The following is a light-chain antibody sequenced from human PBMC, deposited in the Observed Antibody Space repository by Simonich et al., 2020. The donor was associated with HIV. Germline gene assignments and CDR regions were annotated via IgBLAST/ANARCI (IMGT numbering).Light chain of an antibody. Sequence: DIVMTKSPDSLAVSLGERATFNCKSSRSVLYSSNNKNYLAWYQQKPGQPPKLLIYWASTRESGVPDRFSASGSGTDFTLTISSLQAEDVAIYYCQQYYSTPPTFGQGTKVEIK. V-gene: IGKV4-1*01. CDR3: QQYYSTPPT. J-gene: IGKJ1*01. CDR2: WAS. CDR1: RSVLYSSNNKNY.